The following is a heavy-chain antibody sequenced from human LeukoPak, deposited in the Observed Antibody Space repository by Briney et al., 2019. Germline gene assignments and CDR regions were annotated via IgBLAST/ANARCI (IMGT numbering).Heavy chain of an antibody. CDR2: IKSKTNGGTT. CDR3: TTGPYDYGSGTYYH. J-gene: IGHJ4*02. V-gene: IGHV3-15*01. D-gene: IGHD3-10*01. Sequence: GGSLRLSCAASGFTFSNAWMSWVRQAPGKGLEWVGRIKSKTNGGTTDYAAPVKGRFTISRDDSKNTLYVQMNSLKTEDTAVYYCTTGPYDYGSGTYYHWGQGTLVTVSS. CDR1: GFTFSNAW.